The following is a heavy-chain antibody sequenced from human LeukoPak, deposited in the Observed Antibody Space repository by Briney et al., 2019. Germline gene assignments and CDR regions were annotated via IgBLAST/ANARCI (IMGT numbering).Heavy chain of an antibody. CDR2: INPNSGGT. D-gene: IGHD3-10*01. Sequence: GASVKVSCKASGYTFTGYYMHWVRQAPGQGLEWMGWINPNSGGTNYAQKFQGRVTMTRDTSISTAYMELSRLRSDDTAVYYCARSNPGGGYYGPGSYFYNWFDPWGQGTLVTVSS. J-gene: IGHJ5*02. CDR1: GYTFTGYY. V-gene: IGHV1-2*02. CDR3: ARSNPGGGYYGPGSYFYNWFDP.